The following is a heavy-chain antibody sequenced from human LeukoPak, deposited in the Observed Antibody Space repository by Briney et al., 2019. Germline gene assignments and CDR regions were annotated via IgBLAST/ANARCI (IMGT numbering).Heavy chain of an antibody. J-gene: IGHJ4*02. D-gene: IGHD5-18*01. V-gene: IGHV4-61*02. CDR1: GGSISSGSYY. CDR3: ARLDGYSYGPDY. Sequence: SETLSLTCTVSGGSISSGSYYWSWIRQPAGKGLEWIGRIYTRGSTNYNPSLKSRVTISVDTSKNQFSLKLSSVTAADTAVYYCARLDGYSYGPDYWGQGTLVTVSS. CDR2: IYTRGST.